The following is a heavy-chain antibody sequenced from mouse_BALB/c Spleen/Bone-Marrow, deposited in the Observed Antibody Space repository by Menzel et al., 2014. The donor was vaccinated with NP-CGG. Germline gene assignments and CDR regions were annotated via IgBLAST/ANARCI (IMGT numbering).Heavy chain of an antibody. Sequence: QVQLQQPGAELVRPGASVKLSCKASGYSFTSYWMNWVKQRPGQGLEWIGMIHLSDSESRLNQKFKDKATLTVDKSSSTAYMQLSSPTSGGSAVYYCTRYDLMTRAFAYWGQGTLVTVSA. V-gene: IGHV1S82*01. CDR3: TRYDLMTRAFAY. CDR1: GYSFTSYW. D-gene: IGHD3-3*01. J-gene: IGHJ3*01. CDR2: IHLSDSES.